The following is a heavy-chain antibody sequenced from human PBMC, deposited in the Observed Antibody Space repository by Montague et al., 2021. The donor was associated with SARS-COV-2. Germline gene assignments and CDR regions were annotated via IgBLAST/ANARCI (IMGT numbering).Heavy chain of an antibody. CDR1: GFTFSSYA. Sequence: SLRLSCAASGFTFSSYAMSWVRQAPGKGLEWVSVIYSGGSSTYXXXSXXXRFXISRDNSKNTLYLQMNSLRAEDTAVYYCAKVKHVHYDFGSGYRGGYFDYWGQGTLVIVSS. J-gene: IGHJ4*02. CDR2: IYSGGSST. CDR3: AKVKHVHYDFGSGYRGGYFDY. D-gene: IGHD3-3*01. V-gene: IGHV3-23*03.